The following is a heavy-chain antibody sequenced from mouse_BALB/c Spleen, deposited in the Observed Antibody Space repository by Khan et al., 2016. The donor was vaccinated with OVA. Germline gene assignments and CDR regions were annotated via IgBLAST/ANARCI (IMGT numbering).Heavy chain of an antibody. CDR3: ARGGKGGFAY. CDR1: GFTFSDYG. V-gene: IGHV5-15*02. Sequence: EVELVESGGGLVQPGGSRKLSCAASGFTFSDYGMAWVRQAPGKGPEWVAFVSSLAYNFYYADTVTGRFTISRENAKNTLYLEMSSLRSEDTDMYYCARGGKGGFAYWGQGTLVTVSA. CDR2: VSSLAYNF. J-gene: IGHJ3*01.